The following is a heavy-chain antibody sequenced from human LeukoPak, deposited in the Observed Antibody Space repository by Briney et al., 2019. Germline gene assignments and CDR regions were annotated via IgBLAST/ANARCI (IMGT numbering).Heavy chain of an antibody. J-gene: IGHJ4*02. Sequence: GASVKVSCKASGGTFSSYAISWVRQAPGQGLEWMGRIIPILGIANYAQKFQGRVTMTEDTSTDTAYMELSSLRSEDTAVYYCATDPSNYYGSGSTKFDYWGQGTLVTVSS. D-gene: IGHD3-10*01. V-gene: IGHV1-69*04. CDR3: ATDPSNYYGSGSTKFDY. CDR2: IIPILGIA. CDR1: GGTFSSYA.